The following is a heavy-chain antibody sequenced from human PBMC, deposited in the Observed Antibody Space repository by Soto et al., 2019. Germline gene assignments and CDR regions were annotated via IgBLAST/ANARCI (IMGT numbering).Heavy chain of an antibody. D-gene: IGHD2-15*01. CDR1: GFSLSTSGVG. J-gene: IGHJ5*02. Sequence: QITLKESGPTLVKPTQTLTLTCTFSGFSLSTSGVGVGWIRQPPGKALEWLALIYWDDDKRYSPSLHSRLTNTKDTANNQEALSMTNLYPVDKATNSCAHSKARFRSECRGGTCYSLDAGSQGTLVTVAS. V-gene: IGHV2-5*02. CDR3: AHSKARFRSECRGGTCYSLDA. CDR2: IYWDDDK.